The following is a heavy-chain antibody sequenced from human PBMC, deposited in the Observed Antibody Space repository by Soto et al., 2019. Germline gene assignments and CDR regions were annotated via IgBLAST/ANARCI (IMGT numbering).Heavy chain of an antibody. CDR3: ARRGDVYYGFDS. CDR1: GFTFSSSA. J-gene: IGHJ3*02. Sequence: EVQLVESGGDLVQPGGSLRLSCAASGFTFSSSAMHWVRQAPGKGLEYVSSISRDGGNTYYANSVKGRFTISRDNSKNTLYLQMGSLTTEDMAVYYCARRGDVYYGFDSWGQGTMVTVSS. CDR2: ISRDGGNT. V-gene: IGHV3-64*01. D-gene: IGHD3-16*01.